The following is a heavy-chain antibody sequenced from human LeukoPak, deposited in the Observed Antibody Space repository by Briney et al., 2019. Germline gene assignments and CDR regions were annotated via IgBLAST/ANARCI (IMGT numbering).Heavy chain of an antibody. V-gene: IGHV1-18*01. D-gene: IGHD3-10*01. CDR3: ARDLYYYGSGSYYDVFDV. Sequence: ASVKVSFKASSYTFSTYGISWVRQAPGQGLEWMGWISAYKGNTYYAQKLQGRVTMTTDTSTSTAYMELRSLRSDDTAIYYCARDLYYYGSGSYYDVFDVWGQGTMVTVSS. J-gene: IGHJ3*01. CDR1: SYTFSTYG. CDR2: ISAYKGNT.